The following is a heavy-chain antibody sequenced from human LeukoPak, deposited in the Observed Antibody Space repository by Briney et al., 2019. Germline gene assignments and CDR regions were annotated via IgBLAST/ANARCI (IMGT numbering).Heavy chain of an antibody. D-gene: IGHD3/OR15-3a*01. J-gene: IGHJ4*02. CDR3: ARDLRTDSSFSPFDY. CDR1: GFTFNNYW. CDR2: INQDVSEI. V-gene: IGHV3-7*01. Sequence: GGSLRLSCAVSGFTFNNYWMTWVRQAPGKGLEWVANINQDVSEINYVDSVKGRFTISRDNGKNSLYLQMNSLRAEDTAVYYCARDLRTDSSFSPFDYWGQGTLVTVSS.